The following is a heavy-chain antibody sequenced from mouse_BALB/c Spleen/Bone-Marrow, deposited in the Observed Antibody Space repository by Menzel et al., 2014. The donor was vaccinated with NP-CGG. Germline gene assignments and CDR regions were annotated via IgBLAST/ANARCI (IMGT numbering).Heavy chain of an antibody. CDR1: GYSITSGYY. J-gene: IGHJ3*01. D-gene: IGHD2-14*01. CDR3: ARGGYDGRGFAY. CDR2: ISYDGSN. V-gene: IGHV3-6*02. Sequence: EVKLMESGPGLAKPSQSLSLTCSVTGYSITSGYYWNWIRQFPGNKLEWMGYISYDGSNNYNPSLKNRISITRDTSKNQFFLKLNSVTTEDTATYYCARGGYDGRGFAYWGQGTLVTVSA.